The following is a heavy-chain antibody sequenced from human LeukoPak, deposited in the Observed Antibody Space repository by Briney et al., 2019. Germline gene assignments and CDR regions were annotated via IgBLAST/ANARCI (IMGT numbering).Heavy chain of an antibody. J-gene: IGHJ6*02. CDR2: ISYSGNT. CDR3: GRMISANFYFYYGMDV. Sequence: SETLSLTCTVSGDSISSSSSYWGWIRQPPGKGLEGIGSISYSGNTYYNPSLKSRVSTSVDTSKNQFSLKLSSVTAADTAVYYCGRMISANFYFYYGMDVWGQGTTVTVSS. V-gene: IGHV4-39*01. CDR1: GDSISSSSSY. D-gene: IGHD4/OR15-4a*01.